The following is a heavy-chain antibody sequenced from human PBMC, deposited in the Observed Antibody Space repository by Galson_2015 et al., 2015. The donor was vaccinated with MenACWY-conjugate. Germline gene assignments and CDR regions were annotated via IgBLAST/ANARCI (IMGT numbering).Heavy chain of an antibody. CDR2: IKSRADGEKT. D-gene: IGHD2-8*02. Sequence: SLRLSCAATGFSFSNVWMSWVRQAPGKGPEWVARIKSRADGEKTDYAAPVRGRFSISRDDSRNTLYLQMTSLKSDDTAMYYCTTDRISGGGRPYWDNWDQGTLVTVSS. CDR3: TTDRISGGGRPYWDN. J-gene: IGHJ1*01. V-gene: IGHV3-15*01. CDR1: GFSFSNVW.